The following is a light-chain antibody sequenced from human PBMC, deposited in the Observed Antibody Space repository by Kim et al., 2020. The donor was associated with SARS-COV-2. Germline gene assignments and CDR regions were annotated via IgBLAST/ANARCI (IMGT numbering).Light chain of an antibody. J-gene: IGKJ5*01. V-gene: IGKV1-16*02. CDR3: QQYYSYPIT. Sequence: ASVGDTVTITCRESQGIRQYLAWFRQKPGKAPESLIYAPSSLEGGVPSKFSGHGSGTDFTLTITGLQPEDSATYFCQQYYSYPITFGQGTRLEIK. CDR1: QGIRQY. CDR2: APS.